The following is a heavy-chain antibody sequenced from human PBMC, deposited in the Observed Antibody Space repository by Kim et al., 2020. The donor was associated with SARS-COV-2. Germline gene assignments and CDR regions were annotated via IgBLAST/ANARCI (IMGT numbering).Heavy chain of an antibody. Sequence: ASVKVSCKASGYTFTSYDINWVRQATGQGLEWMGWMNPNSGNTGYAQKFQGRVTMTRNTSISTAYMELSSLRSEDTAVYYCARSNFWSGYYYYYMDVWGKGTTVTVSS. J-gene: IGHJ6*03. D-gene: IGHD3-3*01. V-gene: IGHV1-8*01. CDR3: ARSNFWSGYYYYYMDV. CDR1: GYTFTSYD. CDR2: MNPNSGNT.